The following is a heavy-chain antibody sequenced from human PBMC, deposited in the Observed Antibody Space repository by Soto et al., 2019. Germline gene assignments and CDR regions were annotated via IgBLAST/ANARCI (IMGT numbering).Heavy chain of an antibody. Sequence: GGSLRLSCAGSGFTFSYYWMSWVRQAPGKGLEWVANLKHDGTEKYYADSVKGRFTVSRHNAKNSVYLQMNSLRAEDTAVYYCARGRFFDWSSVGGFDHWGQGTLVTVSS. V-gene: IGHV3-7*01. J-gene: IGHJ4*02. CDR3: ARGRFFDWSSVGGFDH. CDR2: LKHDGTEK. D-gene: IGHD3-9*01. CDR1: GFTFSYYW.